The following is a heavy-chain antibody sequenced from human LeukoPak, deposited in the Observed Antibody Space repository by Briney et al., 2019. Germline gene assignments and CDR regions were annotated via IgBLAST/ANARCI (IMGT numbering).Heavy chain of an antibody. CDR1: GGTFSSYA. D-gene: IGHD5-18*01. CDR2: IIPILGTA. V-gene: IGHV1-69*13. J-gene: IGHJ4*02. Sequence: SVKVSCTASGGTFSSYAISWVRQAPGQGLEWMGGIIPILGTANYAQKFQGRVTITADDSTGTAYMELTSLRSADTAVYYCARSQGYSYGSSYWGQGTLVTVSS. CDR3: ARSQGYSYGSSY.